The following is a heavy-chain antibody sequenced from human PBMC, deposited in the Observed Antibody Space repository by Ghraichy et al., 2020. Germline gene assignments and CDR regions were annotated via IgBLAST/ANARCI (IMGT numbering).Heavy chain of an antibody. CDR3: ARDAPRGSGSNWFDP. V-gene: IGHV4-59*01. D-gene: IGHD6-19*01. J-gene: IGHJ5*02. CDR1: GGSISSYY. CDR2: IYYSGST. Sequence: TLSLTCTVSGGSISSYYWSWIRQPPGKGLEWIGYIYYSGSTNYNPSLKSRVTISVDTSKNQFSLKLSSVTAADTAVYYCARDAPRGSGSNWFDPWGQGTLVTVSS.